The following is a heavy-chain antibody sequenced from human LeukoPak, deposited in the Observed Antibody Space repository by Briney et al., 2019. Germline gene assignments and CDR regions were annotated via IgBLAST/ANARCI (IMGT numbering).Heavy chain of an antibody. CDR2: IYYSGST. V-gene: IGHV4-31*11. Sequence: PSETLSLTCAVYGGSFSGYYWSWIRQHPGKGLEWIGYIYYSGSTYYNPSLKSRVTISVDTSKNQFSLKLSSVTAADTAVYYCARDGSGTTVTTIDAFDIRGQGTMVTVSS. J-gene: IGHJ3*02. CDR1: GGSFSGYY. D-gene: IGHD4-17*01. CDR3: ARDGSGTTVTTIDAFDI.